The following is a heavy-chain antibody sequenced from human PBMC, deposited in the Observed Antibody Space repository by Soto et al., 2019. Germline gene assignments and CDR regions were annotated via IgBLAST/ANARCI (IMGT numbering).Heavy chain of an antibody. CDR3: ARDTYNYGSDSFDP. CDR1: GGSVTSENYY. J-gene: IGHJ5*02. Sequence: SETLSLTCSVSGGSVTSENYYWSWIRQPPGKGLEWIGYISNSGSTNYNPSLTGRVTISIDTSKNQFSPNLNSVTAADTAFYYCARDTYNYGSDSFDPWGQGSLVTV. D-gene: IGHD3-10*01. V-gene: IGHV4-61*01. CDR2: ISNSGST.